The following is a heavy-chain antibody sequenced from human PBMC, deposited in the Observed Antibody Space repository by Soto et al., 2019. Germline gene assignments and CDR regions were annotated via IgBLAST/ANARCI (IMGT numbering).Heavy chain of an antibody. Sequence: GGSLRLCCTASGFIFSSYARHWVRQAPGKGPVWVAFISSDGSKEYYTDSVKGRFSISRDASKNKLYLQMNSLRVEDTAVYYCAKRLGNDVFDVWGQGTMVTVSS. CDR3: AKRLGNDVFDV. V-gene: IGHV3-30-3*02. CDR2: ISSDGSKE. D-gene: IGHD7-27*01. J-gene: IGHJ3*01. CDR1: GFIFSSYA.